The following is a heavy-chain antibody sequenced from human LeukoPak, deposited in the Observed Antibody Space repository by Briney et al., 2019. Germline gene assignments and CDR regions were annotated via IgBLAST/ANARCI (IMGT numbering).Heavy chain of an antibody. CDR3: AREWQGGIAAAGTRIEGDY. CDR1: GFSVSGYW. Sequence: GWSLTLSCPVSGFSVSGYWMTWVRQPPGKGREWVANIKQDGREKNYVDSVKGRFTISRDNAENSLFLQMNSLRVEDTAVYYCAREWQGGIAAAGTRIEGDYWGQGTLVAVSS. CDR2: IKQDGREK. J-gene: IGHJ4*02. D-gene: IGHD6-13*01. V-gene: IGHV3-7*01.